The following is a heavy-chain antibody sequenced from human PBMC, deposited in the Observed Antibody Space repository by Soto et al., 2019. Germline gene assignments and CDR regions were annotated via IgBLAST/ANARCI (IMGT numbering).Heavy chain of an antibody. D-gene: IGHD3-10*01. V-gene: IGHV5-51*01. CDR1: GYSFTTYW. Sequence: LGESLKISCKASGYSFTTYWIGWVRQMPGKGLEWMGIIYPGDSDTRYSPSFQGQVTISADKSINTAYLQWSSLKASDTAMYYCARSYGSGRYNWFDPWGQGALVTVSS. CDR2: IYPGDSDT. CDR3: ARSYGSGRYNWFDP. J-gene: IGHJ5*02.